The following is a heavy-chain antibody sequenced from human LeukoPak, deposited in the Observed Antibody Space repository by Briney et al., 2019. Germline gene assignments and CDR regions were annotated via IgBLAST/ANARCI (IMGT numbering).Heavy chain of an antibody. CDR1: GGSISSSGYC. CDR3: ARGYGSGSYSDY. V-gene: IGHV4-39*07. CDR2: IDYSGNT. D-gene: IGHD3-10*01. J-gene: IGHJ4*02. Sequence: PSETLSLTCTVSGGSISSSGYCWGWIRQPPGKGLEWIGSIDYSGNTNYNPSLKSRVTMSVDTSKNQFSLKLSSVTAADTAVYYCARGYGSGSYSDYWGQGTLVTASS.